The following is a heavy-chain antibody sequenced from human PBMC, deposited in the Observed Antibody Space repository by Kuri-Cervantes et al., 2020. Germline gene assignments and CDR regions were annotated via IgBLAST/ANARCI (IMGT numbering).Heavy chain of an antibody. CDR2: ISSSNSTI. Sequence: GGSLRPSCAASGFTFSSYSMNWVGQAPGKGLEWVSYISSSNSTIYYADSVKGRFTISRYNAKNSLYLQMNSLRDEDTAVYYCAGGSRDGYKNFLDYWGQGTLVTVSS. D-gene: IGHD5-24*01. CDR3: AGGSRDGYKNFLDY. CDR1: GFTFSSYS. J-gene: IGHJ4*02. V-gene: IGHV3-48*02.